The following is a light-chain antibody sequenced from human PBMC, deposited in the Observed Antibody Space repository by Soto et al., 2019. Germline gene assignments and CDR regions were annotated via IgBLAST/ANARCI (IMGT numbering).Light chain of an antibody. CDR1: SSDVGSYNL. V-gene: IGLV2-23*01. CDR3: CSYAGSSTWV. Sequence: QSALTQPASVSGSPGQSSTISCTGTSSDVGSYNLVSWYQQHPGKAPKLMIYEGSKRPSGVSDRFSGSKSGNTASLTISWLQAEDEADYYCCSYAGSSTWVFGGGTKLTVL. J-gene: IGLJ3*02. CDR2: EGS.